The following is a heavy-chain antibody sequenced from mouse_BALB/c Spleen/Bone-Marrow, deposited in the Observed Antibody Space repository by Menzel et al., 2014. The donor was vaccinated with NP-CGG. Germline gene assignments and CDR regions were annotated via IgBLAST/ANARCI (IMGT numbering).Heavy chain of an antibody. D-gene: IGHD2-4*01. CDR2: IDPANGNT. J-gene: IGHJ1*01. CDR3: ANYDYGWYFDV. Sequence: VQLQQPGAELLKPGASVKLSCTASGFNIKDTYMHWVKQRPEQGLEWIGRIDPANGNTKYDPKFQGKATITADTSSNTAYLQLSSLTSEDTAVYYCANYDYGWYFDVWGAGTTVTVSS. V-gene: IGHV14-3*02. CDR1: GFNIKDTY.